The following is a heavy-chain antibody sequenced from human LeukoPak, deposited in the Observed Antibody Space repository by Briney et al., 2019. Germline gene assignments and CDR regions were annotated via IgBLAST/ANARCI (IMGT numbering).Heavy chain of an antibody. Sequence: PSETLSLTCTVSGGSISSGGYYWSWIRQPPGKGLEWIGYIYHSGSTYYNPSLKSRVTISVDRSKNQFSLKLSSVTAADTAVYYCAREEWGERGNWFDPWGQGTLVTVSS. CDR2: IYHSGST. J-gene: IGHJ5*02. V-gene: IGHV4-30-2*01. CDR1: GGSISSGGYY. CDR3: AREEWGERGNWFDP. D-gene: IGHD3-16*01.